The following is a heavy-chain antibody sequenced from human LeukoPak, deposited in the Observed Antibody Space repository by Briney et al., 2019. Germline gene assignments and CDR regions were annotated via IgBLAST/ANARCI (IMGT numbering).Heavy chain of an antibody. CDR3: ARDKGGAVAGVFDY. V-gene: IGHV1-2*02. D-gene: IGHD6-19*01. CDR1: GYTFTGYY. CDR2: INPNSGGT. J-gene: IGHJ4*02. Sequence: ASVKVSCKASGYTFTGYYMHWVRQAPGQGLEWMGWINPNSGGTNCAQKFQGRVTMTRDTSISTAYMELSRLRSDDTAVYYCARDKGGAVAGVFDYWGQGTLVTVSS.